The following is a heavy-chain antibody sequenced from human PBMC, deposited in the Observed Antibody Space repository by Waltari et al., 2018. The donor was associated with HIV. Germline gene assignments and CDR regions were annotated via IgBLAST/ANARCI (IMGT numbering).Heavy chain of an antibody. V-gene: IGHV7-4-1*02. CDR3: GRSPGRSVDY. CDR1: GYTFTTYG. J-gene: IGHJ4*02. D-gene: IGHD3-10*01. Sequence: QVQLVQSGSELKAPGASVKVSCKASGYTFTTYGINWGRQAPGQGLEWMGWINTKTGNPTYAQGFTGRFVFSLDTSVTSAYLQITSLRSEDTAVYYCGRSPGRSVDYWGQGTLVTVFS. CDR2: INTKTGNP.